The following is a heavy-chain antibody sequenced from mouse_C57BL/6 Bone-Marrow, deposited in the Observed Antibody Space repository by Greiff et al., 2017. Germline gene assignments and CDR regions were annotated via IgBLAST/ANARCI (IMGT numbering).Heavy chain of an antibody. J-gene: IGHJ1*03. Sequence: QVQLQPPGAELVKPGASVKMSCKASGYTFTSYWITWVKQRPGQGLEWIGDIYPGSGSTNYNEKFKSKATLTIDTSSSTAYMQLSSLTSEDSAVYYCARPFYYSYWYFDVWGTGTTVTVSS. V-gene: IGHV1-55*01. D-gene: IGHD2-12*01. CDR2: IYPGSGST. CDR3: ARPFYYSYWYFDV. CDR1: GYTFTSYW.